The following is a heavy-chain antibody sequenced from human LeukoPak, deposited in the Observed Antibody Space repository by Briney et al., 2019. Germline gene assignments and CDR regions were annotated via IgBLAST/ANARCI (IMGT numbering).Heavy chain of an antibody. CDR1: GFTFSSYA. CDR3: AKASWVSTADAVL. J-gene: IGHJ4*02. Sequence: GGSLRLSCAASGFTFSSYAMSWVREAPARGLEWVSSLRGNGDTFYADSVKGRFTLSRDESKNTVYLQLSKLRVEDTAVYYCAKASWVSTADAVLWGQGTGVIVSS. D-gene: IGHD3-16*01. V-gene: IGHV3-23*01. CDR2: LRGNGDT.